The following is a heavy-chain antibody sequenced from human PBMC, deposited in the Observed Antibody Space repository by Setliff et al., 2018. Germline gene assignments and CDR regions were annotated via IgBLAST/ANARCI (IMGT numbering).Heavy chain of an antibody. V-gene: IGHV3-74*03. CDR2: VSDDGSSA. CDR3: ARIAAAAAFDI. D-gene: IGHD6-13*01. J-gene: IGHJ3*02. Sequence: GGSLRLSCAASGFTFSSYWMHWVRQDPGKGLVWVSRVSDDGSSAMYADSVKGRFTMSRDNAKNTLYLQMNSLRAEDTAVYYCARIAAAAAFDIWGQGTMVTVSS. CDR1: GFTFSSYW.